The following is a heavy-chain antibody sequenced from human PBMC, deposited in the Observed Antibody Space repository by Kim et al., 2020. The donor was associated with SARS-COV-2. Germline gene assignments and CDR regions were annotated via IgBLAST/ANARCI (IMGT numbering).Heavy chain of an antibody. CDR1: GYTFTSYD. V-gene: IGHV1-8*01. J-gene: IGHJ5*02. CDR2: MNPNSGNT. CDR3: ARARRGRDHEWTLVFRAPNHKKYNWFDP. D-gene: IGHD2-8*01. Sequence: ASVKVSCKASGYTFTSYDINWVRQATGQGLEWMGWMNPNSGNTGYAQKFQGRVTMTRNTSISTAYMELSSLRSEDTAVYYCARARRGRDHEWTLVFRAPNHKKYNWFDPWGQGTLVTVSS.